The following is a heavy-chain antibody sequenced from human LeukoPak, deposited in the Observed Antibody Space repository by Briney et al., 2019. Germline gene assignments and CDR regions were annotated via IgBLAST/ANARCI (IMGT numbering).Heavy chain of an antibody. V-gene: IGHV3-7*01. J-gene: IGHJ4*02. CDR3: ARDKIEGPTFLDY. Sequence: GGSLRLSCSASGFTFGSYWMSWVRQSPGKGLEWVANIKQDGSGAYYVDSVKGRFTISRDNGKNSLFLQMDSLRAEDTALYYCARDKIEGPTFLDYWGQGALVTVSS. D-gene: IGHD1-26*01. CDR2: IKQDGSGA. CDR1: GFTFGSYW.